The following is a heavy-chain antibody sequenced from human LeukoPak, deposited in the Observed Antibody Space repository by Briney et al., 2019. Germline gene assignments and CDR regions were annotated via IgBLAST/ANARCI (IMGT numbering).Heavy chain of an antibody. CDR1: GFTFSSYG. V-gene: IGHV3-30*03. J-gene: IGHJ4*02. Sequence: GGSLRLSCAASGFTFSSYGMHWVRQAPGKGLEWVAVISYDGSNKYYADSVKGRFTISRDNAKNSLYLQMNNLRAEDTAVYYCARRGLWYSSAWPFDYWAQGTLVTVSS. D-gene: IGHD6-19*01. CDR2: ISYDGSNK. CDR3: ARRGLWYSSAWPFDY.